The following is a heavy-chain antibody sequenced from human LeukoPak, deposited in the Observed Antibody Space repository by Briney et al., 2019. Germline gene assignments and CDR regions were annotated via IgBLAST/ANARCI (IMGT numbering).Heavy chain of an antibody. D-gene: IGHD3-3*01. CDR2: IYYSGST. J-gene: IGHJ4*02. CDR1: GGSISSYY. CDR3: ARARITIFGVVSLLFDY. V-gene: IGHV4-59*01. Sequence: SETLSLTCTVSGGSISSYYWSWIRQPPGKGLEWVGYIYYSGSTNYNPSLKSRVTISVDTSKNQFSLKLSSVTAADTAVYYCARARITIFGVVSLLFDYWGQGTLVTVSS.